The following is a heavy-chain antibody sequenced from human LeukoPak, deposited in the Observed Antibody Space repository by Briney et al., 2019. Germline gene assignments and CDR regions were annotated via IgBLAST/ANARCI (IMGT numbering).Heavy chain of an antibody. Sequence: GGSLRLSCAASGFTFSTYWMHWVRQAPGKGLEWVSGISWNSGSIGYADSVKGRFTISRDNAKNSLYLQMNSLRAEDTAVYYCARGIYDYGGNSASGAFDIWGQGTMVTVSS. V-gene: IGHV3-48*01. J-gene: IGHJ3*02. D-gene: IGHD4-23*01. CDR3: ARGIYDYGGNSASGAFDI. CDR2: ISWNSGSI. CDR1: GFTFSTYW.